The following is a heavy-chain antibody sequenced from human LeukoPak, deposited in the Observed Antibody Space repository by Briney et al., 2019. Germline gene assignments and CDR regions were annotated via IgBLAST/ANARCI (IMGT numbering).Heavy chain of an antibody. Sequence: PGGSLRLSCAASGFTFSSYPMSWVRQAPGKGLEWVSTLSGGGGGTYYADSVKGRFTISRDNAKNSLYLQMNSLRAEDTAVYYCARVRRYDSSGFDYWGQGTLVTVSS. CDR1: GFTFSSYP. V-gene: IGHV3-23*01. D-gene: IGHD3-22*01. J-gene: IGHJ4*02. CDR2: LSGGGGGT. CDR3: ARVRRYDSSGFDY.